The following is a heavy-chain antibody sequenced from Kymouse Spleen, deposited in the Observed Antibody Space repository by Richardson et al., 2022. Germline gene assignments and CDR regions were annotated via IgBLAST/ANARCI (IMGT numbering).Heavy chain of an antibody. CDR1: GFTFDDYA. D-gene: IGHD6-19*01. CDR2: ISWNSGSI. CDR3: AIIAVAPYFDY. V-gene: IGHV3-9*01. Sequence: EVQLVESGGGLVQPGRSLRLSCAASGFTFDDYAMHWVRQAPGKGLEWVSGISWNSGSIGYADSVKGRFTISRDNAKNSLYLQMNSLRAEDTALYYCAIIAVAPYFDYWGQGTLVTVSS. J-gene: IGHJ4*02.